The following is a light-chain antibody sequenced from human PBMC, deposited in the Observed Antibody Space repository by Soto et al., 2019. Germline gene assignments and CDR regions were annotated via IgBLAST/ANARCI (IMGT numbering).Light chain of an antibody. CDR2: DAS. V-gene: IGKV3-11*01. CDR3: QQRSNWPLLYT. J-gene: IGKJ2*01. Sequence: EIVLTQSPGTLSLSPGERATLSCRASQSVSSSFLAWYQQNPGQPPRLLIYDASNRATGIPTRFSGSGSGTDFTLTISSLEPEDFAVYYCQQRSNWPLLYTFGRGTKVDIK. CDR1: QSVSSSF.